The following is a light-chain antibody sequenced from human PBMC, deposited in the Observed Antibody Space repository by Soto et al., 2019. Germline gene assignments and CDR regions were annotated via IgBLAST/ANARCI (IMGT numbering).Light chain of an antibody. CDR1: SSNIGASSV. V-gene: IGLV1-40*01. J-gene: IGLJ3*02. CDR3: HSYDSGLRVLV. CDR2: ENT. Sequence: QSVLTQPPSLSGAPGQRVTISCTGTSSNIGASSVVHWYQLRPGTAPTLLIFENTKRPSGVPVRVSRAKSGTSVSLAISGLQAEDEADYYCHSYDSGLRVLVFGEGTKGTVL.